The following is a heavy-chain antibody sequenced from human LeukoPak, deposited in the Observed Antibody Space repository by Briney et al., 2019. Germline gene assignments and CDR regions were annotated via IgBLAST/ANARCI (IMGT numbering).Heavy chain of an antibody. CDR1: GFTFSSYA. V-gene: IGHV3-23*01. CDR2: ISGSGANT. CDR3: AKGRALEVVAAFNY. J-gene: IGHJ4*02. Sequence: GGSLRLSCAASGFTFSSYAMGWVRQAPGRGLEWVSAISGSGANTYYADSVKGRFTISRDNSKNTLYLQMNSLRADDTAVYYCAKGRALEVVAAFNYWGQGTVVTVSS. D-gene: IGHD2-15*01.